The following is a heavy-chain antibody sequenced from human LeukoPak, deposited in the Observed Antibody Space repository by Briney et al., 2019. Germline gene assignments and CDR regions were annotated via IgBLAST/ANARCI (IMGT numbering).Heavy chain of an antibody. D-gene: IGHD1-26*01. CDR1: GGTFSRNT. Sequence: GASVKVSCKASGGTFSRNTISWLRQAPGQGLEWMGRIIPILGTANYAQKFQGRVTITADKSTSTAYMELSSLRSEDTAVYYCARDPATVGSSEFDYWGQGTLVTVSS. CDR3: ARDPATVGSSEFDY. V-gene: IGHV1-69*08. CDR2: IIPILGTA. J-gene: IGHJ4*02.